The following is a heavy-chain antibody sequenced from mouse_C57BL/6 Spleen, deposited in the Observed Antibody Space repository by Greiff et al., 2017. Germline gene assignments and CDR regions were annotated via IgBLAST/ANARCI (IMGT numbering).Heavy chain of an antibody. V-gene: IGHV1-69*01. D-gene: IGHD4-1*01. Sequence: QVQLQQPGAELVMPGASVKLSCKASGYTFTSYWMHWVKQRPGQGLEWIGEIDPSDSYTNSNQKFKGKSTLTVDKSSSAAYMQLSSLESEDSEVYYCARGDMNGTNAMDYWGQGASVTVSS. J-gene: IGHJ4*01. CDR2: IDPSDSYT. CDR1: GYTFTSYW. CDR3: ARGDMNGTNAMDY.